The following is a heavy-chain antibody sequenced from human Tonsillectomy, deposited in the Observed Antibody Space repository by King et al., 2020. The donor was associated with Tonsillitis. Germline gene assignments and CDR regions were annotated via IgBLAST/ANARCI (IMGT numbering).Heavy chain of an antibody. CDR3: ARGCSDAFGELFSVSWYFDL. D-gene: IGHD3-10*01. CDR2: IYHSGST. CDR1: GGSISSGGYS. J-gene: IGHJ2*01. Sequence: LQLQESGSGLVKPSQTLSLTCALSGGSISSGGYSWSWIRQPPGKGLEWIGYIYHSGSTYYNPSLKSRVTISVDRSKNQFSLKLGSVTAADTAVYYCARGCSDAFGELFSVSWYFDLWGRGTLVTVSS. V-gene: IGHV4-30-2*01.